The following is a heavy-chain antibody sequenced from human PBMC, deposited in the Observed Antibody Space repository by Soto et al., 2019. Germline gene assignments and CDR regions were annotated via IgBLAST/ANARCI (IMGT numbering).Heavy chain of an antibody. V-gene: IGHV1-3*01. CDR3: ARGISSGWFLY. Sequence: ASVKVSCKASGYTFTSYAMHWVRQAPGQRLEWMGWINAGNGNTKYSQKFQGRVTITRDTPASTAYMELSSLRSEDTAVYYCARGISSGWFLYWGQGTLVTVSS. CDR2: INAGNGNT. J-gene: IGHJ4*02. D-gene: IGHD6-19*01. CDR1: GYTFTSYA.